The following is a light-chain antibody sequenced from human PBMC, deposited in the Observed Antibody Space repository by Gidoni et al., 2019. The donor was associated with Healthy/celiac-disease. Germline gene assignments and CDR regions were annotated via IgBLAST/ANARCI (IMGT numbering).Light chain of an antibody. V-gene: IGKV3-11*01. J-gene: IGKJ1*01. Sequence: EIVLTQSPATLSLPPGERATLSCRASQSVSSYLAWYQQKPGQAPRLLIYAASNRATGIPARFSGSGSGTDFTLTISSLEPEDFAVYYCQQRSNGRTFGQGTKVEIK. CDR1: QSVSSY. CDR3: QQRSNGRT. CDR2: AAS.